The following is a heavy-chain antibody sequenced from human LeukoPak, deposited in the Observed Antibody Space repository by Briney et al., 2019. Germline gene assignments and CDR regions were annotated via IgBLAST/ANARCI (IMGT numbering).Heavy chain of an antibody. D-gene: IGHD3-10*01. V-gene: IGHV3-15*01. CDR3: TTSGTPFEY. J-gene: IGHJ4*02. CDR2: IKNKGDGGTT. CDR1: GFTFNKAW. Sequence: GGSLRLSCAASGFTFNKAWMSWVRLAPGKALEWVGRIKNKGDGGTTDYAAPVKGRFTVSRDDSKRTLYLQMNSLKTEDTAVYYCTTSGTPFEYWGQGTLVTVSS.